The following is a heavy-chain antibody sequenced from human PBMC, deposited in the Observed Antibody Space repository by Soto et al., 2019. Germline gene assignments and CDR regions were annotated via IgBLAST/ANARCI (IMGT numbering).Heavy chain of an antibody. CDR3: SRGEGRGDY. D-gene: IGHD3-10*01. Sequence: QVQLVQSGAEVKKPGSSVKVSCKASGGTFSSYTISWVRQAPGQGLEWMGRIIPILGITNYAQKFQGRVTITADKSTSTAYMELSSLRSEDTAVYYCSRGEGRGDYWGQGTLVTVSS. CDR1: GGTFSSYT. J-gene: IGHJ4*02. CDR2: IIPILGIT. V-gene: IGHV1-69*02.